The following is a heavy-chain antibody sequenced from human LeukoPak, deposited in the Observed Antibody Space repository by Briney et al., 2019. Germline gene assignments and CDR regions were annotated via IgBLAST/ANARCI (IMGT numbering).Heavy chain of an antibody. CDR1: GFIFSNFA. D-gene: IGHD3-10*01. V-gene: IGHV3-48*03. Sequence: GGSLRLSCAASGFIFSNFAMHWVRQAPGKGLEWVSYISSSGSTIYYADSVKGRFTISRDNAKNSLYLQMNSLRAEDTAVYYCAGGSGSYYMDRFDPWGQGTLVTVSS. J-gene: IGHJ5*02. CDR2: ISSSGSTI. CDR3: AGGSGSYYMDRFDP.